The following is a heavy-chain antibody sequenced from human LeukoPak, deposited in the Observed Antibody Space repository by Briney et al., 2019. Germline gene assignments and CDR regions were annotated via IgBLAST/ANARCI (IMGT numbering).Heavy chain of an antibody. Sequence: GGSLRLSCAVSGITLSNYGMSWVRQAPGKGLEWVAGISDSGGRTNYADSVKGRFTISRDNPKNTLYLQMNSLRAEDTAVYFCAKRGVVIRVILVGFHKEANYFDSWGQGAMVTVSS. CDR3: AKRGVVIRVILVGFHKEANYFDS. CDR1: GITLSNYG. D-gene: IGHD3-22*01. V-gene: IGHV3-23*01. CDR2: ISDSGGRT. J-gene: IGHJ4*02.